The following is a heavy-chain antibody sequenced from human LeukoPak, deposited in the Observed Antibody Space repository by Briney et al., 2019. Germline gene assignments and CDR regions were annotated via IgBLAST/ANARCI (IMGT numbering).Heavy chain of an antibody. Sequence: SETLSLTCTVSGGSISSGGYYWSWIRQHPGKGLEWIGYIYYSGSTYYNPSLKSRVTISVDTSKNQSSVKLSSVTAADTAVYYCARVDYGDSGVLDYWGQGTLVTVSS. CDR3: ARVDYGDSGVLDY. D-gene: IGHD4-17*01. CDR2: IYYSGST. J-gene: IGHJ4*02. V-gene: IGHV4-31*03. CDR1: GGSISSGGYY.